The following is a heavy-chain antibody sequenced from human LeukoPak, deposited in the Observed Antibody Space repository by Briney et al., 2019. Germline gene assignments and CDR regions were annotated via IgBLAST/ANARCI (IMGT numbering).Heavy chain of an antibody. D-gene: IGHD3-9*01. CDR2: IHHSGST. Sequence: SETLSLTCAVYGGSFSGYYWSWIRQPPGKGLEWIGYIHHSGSTNYNPSLKSRVTISVGTSKNQFSLKLSSVTAADTAVYYCAILRYFDEHYYYYDMDVWGQGTTVTVSS. J-gene: IGHJ6*02. V-gene: IGHV4-59*01. CDR3: AILRYFDEHYYYYDMDV. CDR1: GGSFSGYY.